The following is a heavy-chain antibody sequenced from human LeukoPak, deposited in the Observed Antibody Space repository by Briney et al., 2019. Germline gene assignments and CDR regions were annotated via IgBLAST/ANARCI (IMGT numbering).Heavy chain of an antibody. V-gene: IGHV1-69*13. D-gene: IGHD3-3*01. CDR3: ATGASSYDYWSGNNQHYFEY. Sequence: ASVKVSCKASGGTFSSYAISWVRQAPGQGLEWMGGIIPIFGTANYAQKFQGRVTITADESTSTAYMELSSLRSEDTAVYYCATGASSYDYWSGNNQHYFEYWGQGTLVTVSS. J-gene: IGHJ4*02. CDR2: IIPIFGTA. CDR1: GGTFSSYA.